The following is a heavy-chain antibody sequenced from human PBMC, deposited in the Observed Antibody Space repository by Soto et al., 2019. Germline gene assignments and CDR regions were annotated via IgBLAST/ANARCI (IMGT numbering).Heavy chain of an antibody. CDR2: IIPIFGTA. V-gene: IGHV1-69*06. Sequence: AVKVSCKASGGTFSSYAISWVRQAPGQGLECMGGIIPIFGTANYAQKFQGRVTITAXXXTSXAXMELXSLRSEDTAVYYCAVDCSLLYYYCMYVWG. CDR1: GGTFSSYA. J-gene: IGHJ6*02. CDR3: AVDCSLLYYYCMYV. D-gene: IGHD2-21*02.